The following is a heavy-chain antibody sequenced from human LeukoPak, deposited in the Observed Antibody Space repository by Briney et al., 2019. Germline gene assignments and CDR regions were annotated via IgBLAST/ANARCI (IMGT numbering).Heavy chain of an antibody. V-gene: IGHV3-23*01. CDR3: VRDKVVGPTLFDY. CDR2: ISGFGEAT. D-gene: IGHD1-26*01. CDR1: GIYFRNYA. Sequence: GGSLRLSCAASGIYFRNYAMTWVRQAQGKGLEWICTISGFGEATFYADAVKDRFTISRDNSKNTLFVQMDSLRAEDTAVYYCVRDKVVGPTLFDYWGQGTLVTVSS. J-gene: IGHJ4*02.